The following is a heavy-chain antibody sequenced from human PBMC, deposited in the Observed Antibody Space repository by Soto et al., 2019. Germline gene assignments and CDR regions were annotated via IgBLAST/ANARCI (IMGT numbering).Heavy chain of an antibody. CDR2: SGTT. V-gene: IGHV4-39*01. J-gene: IGHJ4*02. CDR1: GGSISSSSYY. CDR3: ATYGGDTGRFDY. Sequence: QLQLQESGPGLVKPSETLSLTSTVSGGSISSSSYYWGWIRQPPGKGLEWIGSGTTYNPSLRSRVTISVDTSKNQFSLKLNSVTAADTAVYYCATYGGDTGRFDYWGQGILVTVSS. D-gene: IGHD4-17*01.